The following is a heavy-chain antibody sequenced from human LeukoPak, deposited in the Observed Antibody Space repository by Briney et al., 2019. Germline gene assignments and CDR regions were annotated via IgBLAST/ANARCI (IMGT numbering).Heavy chain of an antibody. CDR1: GFTFSSYA. V-gene: IGHV3-30*18. Sequence: PGGSLRLSCAASGFTFSSYAMSWVRQAPGKGLEWVTVISYDGSNEYYADSVKGRFTISRDNSKNTLYLHMNSLRAEDTAVYYCAKDKYSGYDLIDYWGQGTLVTVSS. D-gene: IGHD5-12*01. J-gene: IGHJ4*02. CDR2: ISYDGSNE. CDR3: AKDKYSGYDLIDY.